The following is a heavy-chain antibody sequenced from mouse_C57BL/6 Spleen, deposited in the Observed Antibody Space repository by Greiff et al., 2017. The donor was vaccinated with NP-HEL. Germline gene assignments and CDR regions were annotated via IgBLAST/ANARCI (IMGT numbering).Heavy chain of an antibody. J-gene: IGHJ3*01. D-gene: IGHD1-1*01. Sequence: VQLQQPGAELVKPGASVKLSCKASGYTFTSYWMHWVKQSPGQGLEWIGMLHPNSGSTNYNEKFKSKATLTVDKSSNTAYMQLSSLTSEDSAVYDCARSYGSSCSWFAYWGQGTLVTVSA. CDR3: ARSYGSSCSWFAY. V-gene: IGHV1-64*01. CDR2: LHPNSGST. CDR1: GYTFTSYW.